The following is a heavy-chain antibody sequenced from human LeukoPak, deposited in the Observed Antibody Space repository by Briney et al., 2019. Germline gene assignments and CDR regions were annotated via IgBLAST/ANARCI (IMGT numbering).Heavy chain of an antibody. Sequence: SSVKVSCKASGGTFSSYAISWVRQAPGHGLEWMGGIIPIFGTANYAQKFQGRVTITADESTSTAYMELSSLRSEDTAVYYCARAMGDYYDSSVFYWGQGTLVTVSS. CDR3: ARAMGDYYDSSVFY. CDR1: GGTFSSYA. V-gene: IGHV1-69*01. D-gene: IGHD3-22*01. J-gene: IGHJ4*02. CDR2: IIPIFGTA.